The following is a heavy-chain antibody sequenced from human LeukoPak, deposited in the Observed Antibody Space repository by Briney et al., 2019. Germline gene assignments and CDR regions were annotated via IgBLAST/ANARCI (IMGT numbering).Heavy chain of an antibody. CDR1: GGSISSYY. Sequence: SETLSLTCPVSGGSISSYYWSWIRQPPGKGLEWIAYISDIGSINYNPSLKSRVTISLDTSKNQFSLKLSSVTAADTAVYYCAGHHPRNTVDFWGQGTLVTVSS. V-gene: IGHV4-59*08. J-gene: IGHJ4*02. CDR2: ISDIGSI. CDR3: AGHHPRNTVDF. D-gene: IGHD2/OR15-2a*01.